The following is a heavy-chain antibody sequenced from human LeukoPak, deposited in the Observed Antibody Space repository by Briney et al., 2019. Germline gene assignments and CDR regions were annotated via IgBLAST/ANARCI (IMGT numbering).Heavy chain of an antibody. Sequence: PGGSLRLSCAASGFTFSTSAMIWVRQVPGKGLGWVSSIDYDSSHIYYAASVRGRFTISRDNARNSVYLQMNSLRVEDTAVYYCARDPLRYLRVGHYDYWGQGTLVAVSS. CDR3: ARDPLRYLRVGHYDY. CDR2: IDYDSSHI. V-gene: IGHV3-21*01. J-gene: IGHJ4*02. D-gene: IGHD3-9*01. CDR1: GFTFSTSA.